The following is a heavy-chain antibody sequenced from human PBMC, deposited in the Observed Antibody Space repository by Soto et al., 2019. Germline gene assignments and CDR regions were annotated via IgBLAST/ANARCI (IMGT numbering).Heavy chain of an antibody. CDR1: GYTFTSYG. D-gene: IGHD2-2*01. Sequence: GASVKVSCKASGYTFTSYGISWVRQAPRQGLEWMGWISAYNGNTNYAQKLQGRVTMTTDTSTSTAYMELRSLRSDDTAVYYCARGGGYCSSTSCFYYYYGMDVWGQGTTVTSP. CDR3: ARGGGYCSSTSCFYYYYGMDV. J-gene: IGHJ6*02. CDR2: ISAYNGNT. V-gene: IGHV1-18*01.